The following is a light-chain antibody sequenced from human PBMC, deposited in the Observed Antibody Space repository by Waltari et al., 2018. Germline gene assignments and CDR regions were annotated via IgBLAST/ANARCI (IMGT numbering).Light chain of an antibody. CDR2: LNR. V-gene: IGLV1-40*01. CDR1: SSNIGEGYD. Sequence: QSVLTPPPSVSGAPGQRVAISCTGSSSNIGEGYDLHWYQQHPGTAPKLLIFLNRHRHAGVPDRFSGSKSGTSAALAITGLQAEDEADYYCQSYDSSLGGYVIFGGGTKLTVL. J-gene: IGLJ2*01. CDR3: QSYDSSLGGYVI.